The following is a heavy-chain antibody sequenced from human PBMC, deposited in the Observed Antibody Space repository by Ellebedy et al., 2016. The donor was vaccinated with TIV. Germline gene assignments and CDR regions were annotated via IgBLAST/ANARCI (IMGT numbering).Heavy chain of an antibody. Sequence: GESLKISXAASGFTFSSYAMTWVRQAPGKGLEWVSGIGDTAHNTYYTDSVKGRFTISRDNSNSMVYLHMNSLRDDDSAIYYCAKTPTRFLEWFAGIPKCYFDYWGQGTLVSVSS. CDR2: IGDTAHNT. V-gene: IGHV3-23*01. J-gene: IGHJ4*02. CDR3: AKTPTRFLEWFAGIPKCYFDY. D-gene: IGHD3-3*01. CDR1: GFTFSSYA.